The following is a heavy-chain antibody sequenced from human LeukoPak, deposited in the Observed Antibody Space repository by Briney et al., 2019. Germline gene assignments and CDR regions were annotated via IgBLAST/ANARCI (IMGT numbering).Heavy chain of an antibody. CDR3: ARDLEDCSGGSCYSWFDP. J-gene: IGHJ5*02. Sequence: GGSLRLSCTASGFTVSDNYMSWVRQAPGKGLEWVLVIYSSGTTYYADSVKGRFTISRDNSKNTLYLQMNSLRAEDTAVYYCARDLEDCSGGSCYSWFDPWGQGTLVTVSS. D-gene: IGHD2-15*01. V-gene: IGHV3-66*01. CDR2: IYSSGTT. CDR1: GFTVSDNY.